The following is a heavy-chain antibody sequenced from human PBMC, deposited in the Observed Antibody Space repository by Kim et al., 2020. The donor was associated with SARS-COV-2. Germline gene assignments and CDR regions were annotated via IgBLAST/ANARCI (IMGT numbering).Heavy chain of an antibody. Sequence: GGSLRLSCAASGFTFSSYWMSWVRQAPGKGLEWVANIKQDGSEKYYVDSVKGRFTISRDNAKNSLYLQVNSLRAEDTAVYYCARDLRYSYGLGPVWGQGTMVTVSS. CDR2: IKQDGSEK. D-gene: IGHD5-18*01. J-gene: IGHJ3*01. V-gene: IGHV3-7*03. CDR1: GFTFSSYW. CDR3: ARDLRYSYGLGPV.